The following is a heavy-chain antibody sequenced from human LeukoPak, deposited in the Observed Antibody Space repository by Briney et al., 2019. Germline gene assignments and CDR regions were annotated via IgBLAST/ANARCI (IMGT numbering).Heavy chain of an antibody. V-gene: IGHV4-34*01. CDR3: ARDAFDI. CDR1: GGSFSGYY. CDR2: INHSGST. Sequence: SETLSLTCAVYGGSFSGYYWSWIRQPPGKGLEWIGEINHSGSTYYNPSLKSRVTISVDRSKNQFSLKLSSVTAADTAVYYCARDAFDIWGQGTMVTVSS. J-gene: IGHJ3*02.